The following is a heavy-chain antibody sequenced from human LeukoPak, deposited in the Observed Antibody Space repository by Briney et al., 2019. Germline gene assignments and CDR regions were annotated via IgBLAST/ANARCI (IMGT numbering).Heavy chain of an antibody. V-gene: IGHV1-18*01. CDR2: ICAYNGNT. CDR3: ARDLRYCSSTSCSDWYFDL. D-gene: IGHD2-2*01. Sequence: ASVKVSCKASGYTFTSYGISWVRQAPGQGLEWMGWICAYNGNTNYAQKLQGRVTMTTDTSTSTAYMELRSLRADDTAVYYCARDLRYCSSTSCSDWYFDLWGRGTLVTVSS. J-gene: IGHJ2*01. CDR1: GYTFTSYG.